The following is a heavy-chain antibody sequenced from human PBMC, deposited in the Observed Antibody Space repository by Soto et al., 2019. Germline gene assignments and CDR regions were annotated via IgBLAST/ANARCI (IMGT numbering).Heavy chain of an antibody. CDR3: ARPPGYVSDWYYFDL. J-gene: IGHJ4*02. V-gene: IGHV1-2*02. D-gene: IGHD3-9*01. CDR2: ISPKSGGT. CDR1: GYTFTGYY. Sequence: ASVKVSCKASGYTFTGYYMHWVRQAPGQGSEWMGRISPKSGGTNYAQKFQGRVTMTWDTSLNTAYMELSSLMFEDTAVYYCARPPGYVSDWYYFDLWGQGTLVTVSS.